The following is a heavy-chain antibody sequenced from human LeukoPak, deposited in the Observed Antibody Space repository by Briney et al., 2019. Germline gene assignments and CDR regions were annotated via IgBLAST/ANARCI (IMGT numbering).Heavy chain of an antibody. CDR1: GFTFSSYA. D-gene: IGHD6-13*01. Sequence: GGSLRLSCAASGFTFSSYAMSWVRQAPGKGLEWVSAISGSGGSTYYADFVKGRFTISRNNSKNTLYLQMNSPRAEDTAVYYCAKTPSSSWYDYWGQGTLVTVSS. J-gene: IGHJ4*02. V-gene: IGHV3-23*01. CDR2: ISGSGGST. CDR3: AKTPSSSWYDY.